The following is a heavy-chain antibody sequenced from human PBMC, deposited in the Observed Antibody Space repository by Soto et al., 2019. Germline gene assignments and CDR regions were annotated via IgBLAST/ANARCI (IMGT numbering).Heavy chain of an antibody. D-gene: IGHD2-2*01. V-gene: IGHV5-51*01. CDR2: IHPGDSDT. CDR3: AAPSDCSSTSCPSRRSSYYYYGMDV. J-gene: IGHJ6*02. Sequence: GESLKISCKGSGYSFTSYWIGWVRQMPGKGLEWMGIIHPGDSDTRYSPSFQGQVTISADKSISTAYLQWSSLKASDTAMYYCAAPSDCSSTSCPSRRSSYYYYGMDVWGQGTTVTVSS. CDR1: GYSFTSYW.